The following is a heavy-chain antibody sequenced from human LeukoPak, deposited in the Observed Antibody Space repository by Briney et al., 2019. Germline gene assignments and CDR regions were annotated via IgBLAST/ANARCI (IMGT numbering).Heavy chain of an antibody. D-gene: IGHD2-8*01. Sequence: SGTLSLTCTVSGGSISSSNWWSWVRQPPGKGLEWIGEVYHSGATNYNPSLRSRVIISADRSSNQFPLRLNSVTAADTAVYYCARDNGENYHTAFDYWGQGTLVTVSS. CDR2: VYHSGAT. CDR3: ARDNGENYHTAFDY. V-gene: IGHV4-4*02. J-gene: IGHJ4*02. CDR1: GGSISSSNW.